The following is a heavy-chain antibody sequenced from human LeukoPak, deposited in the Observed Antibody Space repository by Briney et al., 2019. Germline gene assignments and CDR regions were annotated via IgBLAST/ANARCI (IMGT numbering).Heavy chain of an antibody. J-gene: IGHJ4*02. Sequence: PSETLSLTCAVSGGSFSGYYWSWIRQPPGKGLEWIGEINHSGSTNYNPSLKSRVTISVDTSKNQFSLKLSSVTAADTAVYYCARARRYSPIDYWGQGTLVTVSS. CDR2: INHSGST. CDR3: ARARRYSPIDY. D-gene: IGHD4-11*01. CDR1: GGSFSGYY. V-gene: IGHV4-34*01.